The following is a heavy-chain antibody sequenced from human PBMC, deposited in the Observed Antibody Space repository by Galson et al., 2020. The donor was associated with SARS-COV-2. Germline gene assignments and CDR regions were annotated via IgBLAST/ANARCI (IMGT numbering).Heavy chain of an antibody. J-gene: IGHJ4*02. CDR3: AKRPSKGWELVGGFDY. CDR2: HSDSGGST. Sequence: GESLKISCAASGFTFSNYAMSWVRQAPGKGLEWVSGHSDSGGSTYYADSVTGRFTISRDNSKNTLYLQMNSLRTDDTAVYYCAKRPSKGWELVGGFDYWGQGTLVTVSS. V-gene: IGHV3-23*01. D-gene: IGHD3-10*01. CDR1: GFTFSNYA.